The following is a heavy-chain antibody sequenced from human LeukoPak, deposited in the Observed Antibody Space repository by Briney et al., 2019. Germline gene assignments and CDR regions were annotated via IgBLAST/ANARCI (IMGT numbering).Heavy chain of an antibody. V-gene: IGHV4-59*01. CDR2: IYYSGST. J-gene: IGHJ4*02. Sequence: KPSETLSLTCTVSGGSISSYYWSWIRQPPGKGLEWIGYIYYSGSTNYNPSLKSRVTISVDTSKNQFSLKLSSVTAADTAVYYCARQKSNTFDYWGQGTLVTVSS. CDR3: ARQKSNTFDY. CDR1: GGSISSYY. D-gene: IGHD4-11*01.